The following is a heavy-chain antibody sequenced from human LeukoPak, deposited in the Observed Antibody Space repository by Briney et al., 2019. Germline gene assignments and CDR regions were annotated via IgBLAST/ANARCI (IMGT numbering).Heavy chain of an antibody. CDR2: ISYDGSNK. J-gene: IGHJ4*02. CDR3: ARDLSMVRGERQGY. D-gene: IGHD3-10*01. CDR1: GFTFSSYA. V-gene: IGHV3-30-3*01. Sequence: PGGSLRLSCAASGFTFSSYAMHWVRQAPGKGLEWVAVISYDGSNKYYADSVKGRFTISRDNSKNTLYLQMNSLRAEDTAVYYCARDLSMVRGERQGYWGQGTLVTVSS.